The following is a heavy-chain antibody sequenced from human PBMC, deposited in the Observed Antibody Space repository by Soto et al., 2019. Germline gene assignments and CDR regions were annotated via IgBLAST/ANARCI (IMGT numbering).Heavy chain of an antibody. CDR3: ARLGRPGVFEI. V-gene: IGHV1-69*02. J-gene: IGHJ3*02. Sequence: QVQLVQSGAEVKKPGSSVKVSCKASGGTFSSYTISWVRQAPGQGLEWMGRIIPILGIANYAQKFQGRVTITANKSTSTAYMELRSLRSEDTAVYYCARLGRPGVFEIWGQGTMVTVSS. CDR2: IIPILGIA. D-gene: IGHD2-8*01. CDR1: GGTFSSYT.